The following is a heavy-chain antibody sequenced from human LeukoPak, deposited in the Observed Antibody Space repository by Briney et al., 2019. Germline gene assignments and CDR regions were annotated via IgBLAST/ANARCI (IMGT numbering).Heavy chain of an antibody. V-gene: IGHV4-61*01. Sequence: SETLSLTCTVSGYSISSGYYWGWIRQPPGKGLEWIGYIYDSGSTNYNPSLKSRVTISVDTSKNQFSLRLSSVTATDTAVYYCARGVYSGSYDYYYYYMDVWGQGTTVTISS. J-gene: IGHJ6*03. CDR3: ARGVYSGSYDYYYYYMDV. CDR1: GYSISSGYY. D-gene: IGHD1-26*01. CDR2: IYDSGST.